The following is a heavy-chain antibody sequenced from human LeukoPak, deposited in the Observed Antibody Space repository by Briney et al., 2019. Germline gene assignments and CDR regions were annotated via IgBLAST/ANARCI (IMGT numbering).Heavy chain of an antibody. CDR2: FDPEDGET. J-gene: IGHJ4*02. CDR1: GYTLTELS. D-gene: IGHD5-12*01. V-gene: IGHV1-24*01. Sequence: ALVKVSCKVSGYTLTELSMHWVRQAPGKGLEWMGGFDPEDGETIYAQKFQGRVTMTEDTSTDTAYMELSSLRSEDTAVYYCATDADIVATGVFDYWGQGTLVTVSS. CDR3: ATDADIVATGVFDY.